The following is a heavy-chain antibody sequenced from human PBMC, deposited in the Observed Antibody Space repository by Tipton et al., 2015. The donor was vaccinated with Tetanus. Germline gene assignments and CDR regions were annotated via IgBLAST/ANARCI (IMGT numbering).Heavy chain of an antibody. V-gene: IGHV5-51*01. J-gene: IGHJ4*02. CDR3: ARMYSSSSPFDH. CDR1: GYSFTSHW. CDR2: IFPDDSDT. D-gene: IGHD1-26*01. Sequence: QLVQSGADVKKPGESLKISCKASGYSFTSHWIGWVRQMPGKGLEWMGMIFPDDSDTRYSPSFQGHVTFSVDKSTSIVYLQWSSLKASDSAMYFCARMYSSSSPFDHWGQGPLVAVSS.